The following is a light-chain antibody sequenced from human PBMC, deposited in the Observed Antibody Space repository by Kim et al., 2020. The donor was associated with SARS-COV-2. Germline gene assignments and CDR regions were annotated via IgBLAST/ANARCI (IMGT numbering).Light chain of an antibody. CDR1: SSNIGRNT. Sequence: GQMVTIACSGSSSNIGRNTVNWYQQLPGTAPKLLIYSNNQRPSGVPDRFSGSKSGTSASLAISGLQSEDEADYYCAAWDDSLNGVVFGGGTQLTVL. J-gene: IGLJ2*01. V-gene: IGLV1-44*01. CDR2: SNN. CDR3: AAWDDSLNGVV.